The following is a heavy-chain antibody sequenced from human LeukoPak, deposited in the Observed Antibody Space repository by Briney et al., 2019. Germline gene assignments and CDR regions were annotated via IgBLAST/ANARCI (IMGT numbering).Heavy chain of an antibody. D-gene: IGHD5-18*01. J-gene: IGHJ3*02. Sequence: SETLSLTCTVPGGSISSSSYYWGWIRQPPGKGLEWIGSIYYSGSTYYNPSLKSRVTISVDTSKNQFSLKLSSVTAADTAVYYCATGWIQLWLGAFDIWGQGTMVTVSS. V-gene: IGHV4-39*07. CDR2: IYYSGST. CDR1: GGSISSSSYY. CDR3: ATGWIQLWLGAFDI.